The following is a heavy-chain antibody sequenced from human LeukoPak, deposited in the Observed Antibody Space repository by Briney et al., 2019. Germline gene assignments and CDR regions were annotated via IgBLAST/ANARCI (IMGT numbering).Heavy chain of an antibody. V-gene: IGHV1-2*06. Sequence: ASVKVSCKTSGYTFTGYYMHWVRQAPGQGLEWMGRINPNSGGTNYAQKLQGRVTMTTDTSTSTAYMELRSLRSDDTAVYYCARQVYYYDSRYYYYYYMDVWGKGATVTVSS. CDR2: INPNSGGT. D-gene: IGHD3-22*01. CDR1: GYTFTGYY. J-gene: IGHJ6*03. CDR3: ARQVYYYDSRYYYYYYMDV.